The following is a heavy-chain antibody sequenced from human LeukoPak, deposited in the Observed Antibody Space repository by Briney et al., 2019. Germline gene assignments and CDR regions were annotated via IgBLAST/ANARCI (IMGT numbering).Heavy chain of an antibody. CDR2: INPSGGST. Sequence: ASVKVSCRASGYTFTSYYMHWVRQAPGQGLEWMGIINPSGGSTSYAQKFQGRVTMTRDTSRSTVYMELSSLRSEDTAVYYCARDGPLWNAKDYWGQGTLVTVSS. CDR3: ARDGPLWNAKDY. CDR1: GYTFTSYY. D-gene: IGHD1-1*01. J-gene: IGHJ4*02. V-gene: IGHV1-46*01.